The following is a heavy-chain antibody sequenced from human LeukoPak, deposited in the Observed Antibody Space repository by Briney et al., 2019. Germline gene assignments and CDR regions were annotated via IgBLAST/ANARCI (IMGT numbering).Heavy chain of an antibody. Sequence: SGGSLRLSCAASGFTFSSYGMHWVRQAPGKXLEWVAVIWYDGSNKYYADSVKGRFTISRDNSKNTLYLQMNSLRAEDTAVNYCARGSYSSGWYVFDYWGQGTLVTVSS. V-gene: IGHV3-33*01. CDR2: IWYDGSNK. CDR1: GFTFSSYG. J-gene: IGHJ4*02. D-gene: IGHD6-19*01. CDR3: ARGSYSSGWYVFDY.